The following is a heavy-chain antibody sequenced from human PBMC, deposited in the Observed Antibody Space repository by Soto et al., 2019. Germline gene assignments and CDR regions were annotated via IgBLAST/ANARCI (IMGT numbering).Heavy chain of an antibody. V-gene: IGHV4-59*01. CDR3: ARGLDGGNSVPVDY. J-gene: IGHJ4*02. CDR2: IYYSGST. D-gene: IGHD2-21*02. CDR1: GGSISSYY. Sequence: SETLSLTCTVSGGSISSYYWSWIRQPPGKGLEWIGYIYYSGSTNYNPSLKSRVTISVDTSKNQFSLKLGSVTAADTAVYYCARGLDGGNSVPVDYWGQGTLVTVSS.